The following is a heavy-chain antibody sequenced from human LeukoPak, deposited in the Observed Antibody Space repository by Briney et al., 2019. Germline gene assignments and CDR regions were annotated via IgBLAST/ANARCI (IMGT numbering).Heavy chain of an antibody. D-gene: IGHD2-15*01. Sequence: LETLSLTCTVSGGSISSYYWSWIRQPPGKGLEWIGYIYYSGSTNYNPSLKSRVTISVDTSKNQFSLKLSSVTAADTAVYYCARDPDGSFFDYWGQGTLVTVSS. CDR1: GGSISSYY. J-gene: IGHJ4*02. CDR3: ARDPDGSFFDY. CDR2: IYYSGST. V-gene: IGHV4-59*01.